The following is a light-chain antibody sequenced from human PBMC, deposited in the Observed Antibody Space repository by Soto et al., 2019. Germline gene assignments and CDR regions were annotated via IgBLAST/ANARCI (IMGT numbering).Light chain of an antibody. V-gene: IGKV3D-15*01. CDR1: QSISRN. CDR3: QQYNNWPPCT. Sequence: EVVMTQSPATLSVSPGERATLSCRASQSISRNLAWYQQKAGQAPRLLLYGASIRATGIPARFSGSGSGTEFTLTIGSLRSEDFEVYYCQQYNNWPPCTFGQGTKLEIK. J-gene: IGKJ2*02. CDR2: GAS.